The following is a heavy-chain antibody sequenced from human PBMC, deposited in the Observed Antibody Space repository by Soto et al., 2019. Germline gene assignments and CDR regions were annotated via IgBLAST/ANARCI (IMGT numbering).Heavy chain of an antibody. Sequence: GGSLRLSCAASGFTFSNAWMSWVRQAPGKGLEWVGRIKSKTDVGTTDNAAPVKGRFTISRDDSKNTLYLQMNSLKTEDTAVYYCTTGVGDSGYCSGGSCPIYYYYMDVWGKGTTVTVSS. D-gene: IGHD2-15*01. V-gene: IGHV3-15*01. CDR1: GFTFSNAW. CDR2: IKSKTDVGTT. CDR3: TTGVGDSGYCSGGSCPIYYYYMDV. J-gene: IGHJ6*03.